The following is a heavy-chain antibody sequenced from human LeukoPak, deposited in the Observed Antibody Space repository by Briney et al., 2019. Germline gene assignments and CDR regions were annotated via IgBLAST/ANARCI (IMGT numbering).Heavy chain of an antibody. V-gene: IGHV4-39*01. CDR2: VYYSGST. CDR1: GGSISGRSYY. CDR3: ARRNDVFDI. J-gene: IGHJ3*02. Sequence: SETLSLTCTVSGGSISGRSYYWGSIRQPPGKGLEWIGSVYYSGSTYYNPSLKSRVTISVDTSKIQFSLRLNSVTAADTAVYYCARRNDVFDIWGQGTMVTVSS.